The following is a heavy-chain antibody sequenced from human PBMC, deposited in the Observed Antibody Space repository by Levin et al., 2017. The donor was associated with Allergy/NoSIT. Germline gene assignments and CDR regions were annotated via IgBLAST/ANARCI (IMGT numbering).Heavy chain of an antibody. J-gene: IGHJ4*02. CDR3: ARHYASGNLIGY. D-gene: IGHD3-10*01. CDR1: GFTFSSYW. Sequence: GESLKISCAASGFTFSSYWMRWVRQAPGKGPVWVSHINSDGSTIKYADSVKGRFPISRDNAKNTLYLQMNSLRADDTAVYYCARHYASGNLIGYWGQGTLVTVSS. V-gene: IGHV3-74*03. CDR2: INSDGSTI.